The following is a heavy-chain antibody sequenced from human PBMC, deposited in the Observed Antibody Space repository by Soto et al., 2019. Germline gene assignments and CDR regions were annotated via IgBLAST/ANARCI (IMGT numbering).Heavy chain of an antibody. CDR2: ISAYNGNT. CDR1: GYSFTSYG. Sequence: GASVKVSCKAAGYSFTSYGISWVRQAPGQGLEWMGWISAYNGNTNYAQKLQGRVTMTTDTSTSTAYMELRSLRSDDTAVYYCARVPYPYCSGGSCYSWFDPWGQGTLVTVSS. J-gene: IGHJ5*02. D-gene: IGHD2-15*01. V-gene: IGHV1-18*01. CDR3: ARVPYPYCSGGSCYSWFDP.